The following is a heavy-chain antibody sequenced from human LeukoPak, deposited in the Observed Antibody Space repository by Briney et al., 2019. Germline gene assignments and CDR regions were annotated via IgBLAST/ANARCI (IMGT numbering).Heavy chain of an antibody. J-gene: IGHJ4*02. CDR2: ISYDGSNK. CDR1: GFTFSSYA. V-gene: IGHV3-30*04. Sequence: GGSLRLSCAASGFTFSSYAMHWVRQAPGKGREWVAVISYDGSNKYYADSVKGRFTISRDNSKNTLYLQMNSLRAEATAVYYCARAGYSYGTRYFDYWGQGTLVTVSS. CDR3: ARAGYSYGTRYFDY. D-gene: IGHD5-18*01.